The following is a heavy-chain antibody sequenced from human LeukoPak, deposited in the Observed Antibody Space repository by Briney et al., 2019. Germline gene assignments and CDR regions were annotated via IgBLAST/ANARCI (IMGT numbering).Heavy chain of an antibody. D-gene: IGHD5-18*01. CDR1: RYTFTGYY. J-gene: IGHJ4*02. V-gene: IGHV1-2*02. Sequence: ASVKVSCKAFRYTFTGYYMHWVRQAPGQGLEWMGWINPNSGVTDYAQNFQGRVTMTRDTSISTAYVELSRLRSDDTAVYYCARGTGEGYTYGRYYFDYWGQGTLVTVSS. CDR2: INPNSGVT. CDR3: ARGTGEGYTYGRYYFDY.